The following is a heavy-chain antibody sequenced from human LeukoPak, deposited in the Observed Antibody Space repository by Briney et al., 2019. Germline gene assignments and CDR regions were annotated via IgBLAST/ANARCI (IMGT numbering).Heavy chain of an antibody. CDR2: INPSGGST. J-gene: IGHJ4*02. V-gene: IGHV1-46*01. CDR1: GYTFTGYY. Sequence: EASVKVSCKASGYTFTGYYMHWVRQAPGQGLEWMGIINPSGGSTSYAQKLQGRVTMTRDTSTSTVYMELSSLRSEDTAVYYCARAIAVAGVFDYWGQGTLVTVSS. CDR3: ARAIAVAGVFDY. D-gene: IGHD6-19*01.